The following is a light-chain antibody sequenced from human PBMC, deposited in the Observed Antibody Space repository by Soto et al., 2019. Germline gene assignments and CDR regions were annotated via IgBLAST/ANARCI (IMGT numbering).Light chain of an antibody. V-gene: IGKV3-11*01. J-gene: IGKJ5*01. Sequence: EIVLTQSPATLSLSPGERATLSCRASQSVSSYLAWYQQKPGQAPRLLIYDASNRATGIPARFSGSGSGTVFTLTISSLEPEDFAVYYCQQRSNWPTFGQGTRLEMK. CDR1: QSVSSY. CDR2: DAS. CDR3: QQRSNWPT.